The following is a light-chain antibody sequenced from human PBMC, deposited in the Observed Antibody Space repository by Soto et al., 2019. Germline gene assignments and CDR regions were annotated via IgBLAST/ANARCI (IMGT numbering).Light chain of an antibody. CDR1: QSVSNNY. V-gene: IGKV3-20*01. Sequence: EIVLTQSPGTLSLSPGERATLSGRASQSVSNNYIAWYQQKPGQAPRLLIYGASSRATGIPDRFSGSGSGTDFTLTISRLEPEDFAVYYCQLYGSSPPWTFGQGAHVQI. CDR2: GAS. CDR3: QLYGSSPPWT. J-gene: IGKJ1*01.